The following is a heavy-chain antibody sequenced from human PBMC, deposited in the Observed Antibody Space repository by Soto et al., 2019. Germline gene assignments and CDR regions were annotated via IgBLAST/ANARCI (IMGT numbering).Heavy chain of an antibody. D-gene: IGHD6-19*01. Sequence: QVQLVESGGGVVQPGRSLRLSCAASGFTFSSYGMHWVRQAPGKGLEWVAVVSYDGGTKYYADSVKGRFTISRDNLKNTLSLQMNSLRAEDTAIYYCAKGLGGWFFDYWGLGTLVTVSS. V-gene: IGHV3-30*18. J-gene: IGHJ4*02. CDR2: VSYDGGTK. CDR3: AKGLGGWFFDY. CDR1: GFTFSSYG.